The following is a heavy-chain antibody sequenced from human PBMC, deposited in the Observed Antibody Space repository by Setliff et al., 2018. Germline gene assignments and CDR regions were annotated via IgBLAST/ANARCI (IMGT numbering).Heavy chain of an antibody. D-gene: IGHD3-22*01. CDR1: GYTFTGYY. J-gene: IGHJ6*03. Sequence: ASVKVSCKASGYTFTGYYVHWVRQAPGQGLEWMGWINPNSGGTNYAQRFQGRVTMTRDTSISTAYMELSRLRSDDTAVYYCARSPLPPPGPGYYYDNSYYYYMDVWGKGTTVTVSS. CDR2: INPNSGGT. V-gene: IGHV1-2*02. CDR3: ARSPLPPPGPGYYYDNSYYYYMDV.